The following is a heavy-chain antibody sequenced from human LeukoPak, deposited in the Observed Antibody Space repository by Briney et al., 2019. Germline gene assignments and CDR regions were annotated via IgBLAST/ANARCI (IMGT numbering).Heavy chain of an antibody. CDR3: AKDLGDIVVVPAVPFDY. CDR1: GFTFSSYA. Sequence: GGSLRLSCAASGFTFSSYAMSWVRQAPGKGPEWVSAISGSGGSTYYADSVKGRFTISRDNSKNTLYLQMNSLRAEDTAVYYCAKDLGDIVVVPAVPFDYWGQGTLVTVSS. CDR2: ISGSGGST. D-gene: IGHD2-2*01. V-gene: IGHV3-23*01. J-gene: IGHJ4*02.